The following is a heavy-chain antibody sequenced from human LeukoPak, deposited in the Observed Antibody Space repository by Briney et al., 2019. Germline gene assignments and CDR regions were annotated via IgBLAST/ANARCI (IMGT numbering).Heavy chain of an antibody. CDR2: ISSSSSII. Sequence: GGSLRLSCAASGITFGYYSMNWVRQAPGKGLEWISYISSSSSIIYNADSVKGRFTISRDNARNSLYLQMNSLRAEDTAVYYCARESSGVLGFDYWGQGTLVTVSS. CDR3: ARESSGVLGFDY. CDR1: GITFGYYS. D-gene: IGHD3-10*01. J-gene: IGHJ4*02. V-gene: IGHV3-48*01.